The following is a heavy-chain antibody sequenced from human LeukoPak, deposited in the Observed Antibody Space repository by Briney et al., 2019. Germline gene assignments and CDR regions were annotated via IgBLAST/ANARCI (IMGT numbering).Heavy chain of an antibody. J-gene: IGHJ3*02. CDR2: ISYDGSNK. D-gene: IGHD1/OR15-1a*01. CDR1: GFTFSSYA. Sequence: PGRSLRLSCAASGFTFSSYAMHWVRQAPGKGLEWVAVISYDGSNKYYADSVKGRFTISRDNSKNTLYLQMNSLRAEDTAVYYCAKDLLLWNRAFDIWGQGTMVTVSS. CDR3: AKDLLLWNRAFDI. V-gene: IGHV3-30-3*01.